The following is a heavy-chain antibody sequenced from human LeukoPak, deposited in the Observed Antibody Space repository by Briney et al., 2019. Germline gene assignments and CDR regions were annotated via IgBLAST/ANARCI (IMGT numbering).Heavy chain of an antibody. J-gene: IGHJ4*02. CDR1: GFTFSSYA. D-gene: IGHD1-26*01. CDR3: ARVVFSGSHSDY. V-gene: IGHV3-23*01. Sequence: GGSLRLSCAASGFTFSSYAMSWVRQAPGKGLEWVSGTSGSGGSTYYADSVKGRFTISRDNSKNTLYLQMNSLRAEDTAVYYCARVVFSGSHSDYWGQGTLVTVSS. CDR2: TSGSGGST.